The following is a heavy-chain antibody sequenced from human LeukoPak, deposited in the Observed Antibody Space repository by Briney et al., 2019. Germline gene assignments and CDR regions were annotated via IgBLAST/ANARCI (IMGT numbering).Heavy chain of an antibody. J-gene: IGHJ2*01. D-gene: IGHD1-26*01. CDR2: INHSGST. CDR3: ARGVRADGVKSREKRRYFDL. Sequence: PPETLSLTCAVYGGSFSGYYWSWIRQPPGKGLEWIGEINHSGSTNYNPSLKSRVTISVDTSKNQFSLKLSSVTAADTAVYYCARGVRADGVKSREKRRYFDLWGRGTLVTVSS. CDR1: GGSFSGYY. V-gene: IGHV4-34*01.